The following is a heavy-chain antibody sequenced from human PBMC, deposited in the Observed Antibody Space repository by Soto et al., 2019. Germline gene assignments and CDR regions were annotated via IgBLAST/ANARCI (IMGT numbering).Heavy chain of an antibody. Sequence: EVQLVESGGGLVQPGGSLRLSCAASGFTFSSYEMNWVRQAPGKGLEWVSYISSSGSTIYYADSVKGRFTISRDNAKNSLYLQMNSLRAEDTAVYYCARVAVRYYGSGSYYNRDWGQGTLVTVSS. V-gene: IGHV3-48*03. CDR1: GFTFSSYE. CDR2: ISSSGSTI. CDR3: ARVAVRYYGSGSYYNRD. J-gene: IGHJ4*02. D-gene: IGHD3-10*01.